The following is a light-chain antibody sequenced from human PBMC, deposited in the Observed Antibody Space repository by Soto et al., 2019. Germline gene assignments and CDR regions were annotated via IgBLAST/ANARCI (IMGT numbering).Light chain of an antibody. J-gene: IGKJ2*01. CDR2: SSS. CDR3: QQANSFPFT. CDR1: QGISNW. V-gene: IGKV1-12*01. Sequence: DIQMTQSPSSVSASVGDRVTITCRASQGISNWLAWYQQKPGKAPKLLIYSSSNLQSGVPSRFSGSGSGTDFTLTISSLQAEDLATYYCQQANSFPFTFGQGTKLEIK.